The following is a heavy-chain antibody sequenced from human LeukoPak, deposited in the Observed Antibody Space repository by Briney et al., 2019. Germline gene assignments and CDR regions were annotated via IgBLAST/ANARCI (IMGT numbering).Heavy chain of an antibody. J-gene: IGHJ4*02. V-gene: IGHV3-20*04. CDR2: INWNGGST. D-gene: IGHD3-10*01. CDR1: GFTFDDYG. CDR3: AKDSLLLWFGEPQYDY. Sequence: PGGSLRLSCAASGFTFDDYGMSWVRQAPGKGLEWVSGINWNGGSTGYADSVKGRFTISRDNSKNTLYLQMNSLRAEDTAVYYCAKDSLLLWFGEPQYDYWGQGTLVTVSS.